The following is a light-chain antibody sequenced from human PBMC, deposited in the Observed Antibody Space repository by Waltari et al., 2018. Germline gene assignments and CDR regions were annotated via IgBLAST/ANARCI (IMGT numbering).Light chain of an antibody. V-gene: IGLV2-23*01. J-gene: IGLJ3*02. CDR3: CSYGGSSTWV. CDR2: EGT. CDR1: SSDVGSYNL. Sequence: QSALIQPASVSGSPGQSITISCIGISSDVGSYNLVSWYPQHPDKAPQLMILEGTRRPSGVANPFSGSKSGNTASLIVSGLQAEDEGDYYCSYGGSSTWVFGGGTKLTVL.